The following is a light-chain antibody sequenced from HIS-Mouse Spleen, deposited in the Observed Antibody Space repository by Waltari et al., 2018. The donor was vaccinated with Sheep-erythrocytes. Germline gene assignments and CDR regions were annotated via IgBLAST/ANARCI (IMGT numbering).Light chain of an antibody. CDR1: SSDVGGYNY. CDR2: EVS. CDR3: SSYAGSNNWV. J-gene: IGLJ3*02. Sequence: QSALTQPPSASASPGQSVTISSTGTSSDVGGYNYFAWYQQHPGKAPQLMIYEVSKRPSGVPDRFSGSKSGNTASLTVSGLQAEDEADYYCSSYAGSNNWVFGGGTKLTVL. V-gene: IGLV2-8*01.